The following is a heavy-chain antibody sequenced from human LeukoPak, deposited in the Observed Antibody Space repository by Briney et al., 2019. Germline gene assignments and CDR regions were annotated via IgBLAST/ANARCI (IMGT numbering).Heavy chain of an antibody. V-gene: IGHV3-30*04. CDR2: ISYDGSNK. Sequence: PGRSLRLSCAASGFTFSSYAMHWVRQAPGKGLEWVAVISYDGSNKYYADSVKGRFTISRDNSKNTLYLQMNSLRAEDTAVYYCARDFVAAGTIFDYWGRGTLVTVSS. D-gene: IGHD6-13*01. CDR3: ARDFVAAGTIFDY. CDR1: GFTFSSYA. J-gene: IGHJ4*02.